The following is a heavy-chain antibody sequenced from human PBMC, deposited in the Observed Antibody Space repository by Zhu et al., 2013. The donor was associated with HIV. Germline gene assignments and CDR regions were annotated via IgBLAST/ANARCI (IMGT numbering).Heavy chain of an antibody. J-gene: IGHJ4*02. Sequence: QVQLVQSGAEVKKPGASVKVSCKASGYTFTGYYIHWVRQAPGQGLEWMGWINPNSGVTNYAQKFQGRVTMTRDTSISTAYMELSRLRSDDTAVYYCARDRDNSGFDYWGQGTRGHR. CDR3: ARDRDNSGFDY. CDR2: INPNSGVT. D-gene: IGHD2-15*01. CDR1: GYTFTGYY. V-gene: IGHV1-2*02.